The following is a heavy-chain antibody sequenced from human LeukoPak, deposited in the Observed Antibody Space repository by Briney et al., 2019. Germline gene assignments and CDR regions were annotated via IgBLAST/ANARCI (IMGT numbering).Heavy chain of an antibody. CDR3: AKVEAYYSSGWYYFDY. V-gene: IGHV3-66*01. J-gene: IGHJ4*02. D-gene: IGHD6-19*01. CDR1: GFTVSSNY. Sequence: GGSLRLSCAASGFTVSSNYMSWVRQAPGKGLEWVSVIYSGGSTYYADSVKGRFTISRDNSKNTLYLQMNSLRAEDTAVYYCAKVEAYYSSGWYYFDYWGQGTLVTVSS. CDR2: IYSGGST.